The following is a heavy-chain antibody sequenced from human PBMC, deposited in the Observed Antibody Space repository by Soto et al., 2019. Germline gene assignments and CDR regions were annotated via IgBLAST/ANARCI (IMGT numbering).Heavy chain of an antibody. J-gene: IGHJ4*02. D-gene: IGHD3-10*01. V-gene: IGHV3-23*01. CDR2: ISGSGGST. CDR3: AKDREGFGELLLGNFDY. CDR1: GFTFSSYA. Sequence: GGSLRLSCAASGFTFSSYAMSWVRQAPGKGLEWVSAISGSGGSTYYADSVKGRFTISRDNSKNTLYLQMNSLRAEDTAVYYCAKDREGFGELLLGNFDYGGQGTLVTVSS.